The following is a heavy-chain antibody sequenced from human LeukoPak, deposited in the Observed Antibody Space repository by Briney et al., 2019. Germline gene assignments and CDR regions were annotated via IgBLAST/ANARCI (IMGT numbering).Heavy chain of an antibody. CDR1: GGTFSSYA. V-gene: IGHV1-69*06. D-gene: IGHD2-2*02. CDR3: ARGEFAYPIVVVPAAIGGDWFDP. Sequence: SVKVSCKASGGTFSSYAISWVRQAPGQGLEWMGGIIPIFGTANYAQKFQGRVTITADKSTSTAYMELSSLRSEDTVVYYCARGEFAYPIVVVPAAIGGDWFDPWGQGTLVTVSS. CDR2: IIPIFGTA. J-gene: IGHJ5*02.